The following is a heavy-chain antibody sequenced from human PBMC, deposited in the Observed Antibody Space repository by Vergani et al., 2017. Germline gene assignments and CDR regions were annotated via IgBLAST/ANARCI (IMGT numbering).Heavy chain of an antibody. J-gene: IGHJ5*02. V-gene: IGHV1-2*02. Sequence: QVQLVQSGAEVGKPGASVKISCKASGYTFTAYYIHWVRQAPGQGLEWMGWINPNSGGTNYAQKFQGRVTMTRDTSISTAYMELSRLRSDDTAVYYCARDVQRLLGFDPWGQGTLVTVSS. CDR2: INPNSGGT. CDR3: ARDVQRLLGFDP. D-gene: IGHD1-1*01. CDR1: GYTFTAYY.